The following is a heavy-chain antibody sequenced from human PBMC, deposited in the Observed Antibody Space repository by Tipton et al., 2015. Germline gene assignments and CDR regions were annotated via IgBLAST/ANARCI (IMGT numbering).Heavy chain of an antibody. Sequence: TLSLTCTVSGGSISSYYWSWIRQPPGKGLEWIGYISYNGKTYYNASLESRGTISLDTSKNQLSLRQTSVTAADTAVYYCARRPFVGGNCDDSFDTWGRGTMLTVSS. CDR1: GGSISSYY. CDR3: ARRPFVGGNCDDSFDT. CDR2: ISYNGKT. D-gene: IGHD4-23*01. J-gene: IGHJ3*02. V-gene: IGHV4-59*08.